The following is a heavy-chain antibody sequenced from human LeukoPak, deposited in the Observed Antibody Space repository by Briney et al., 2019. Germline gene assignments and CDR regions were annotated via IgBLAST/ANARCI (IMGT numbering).Heavy chain of an antibody. V-gene: IGHV4-39*07. D-gene: IGHD5-12*01. Sequence: PSETLSLTCTVSGGSISSSTYYWGWIRQPPGKGLEWIGSIYYSGSTYYNPSLKSRVTISVDTSKNQFSLKVSSVTAADTAVYYCARDSQSGLRPYFDYWGQGTLVTVSS. CDR2: IYYSGST. J-gene: IGHJ4*02. CDR3: ARDSQSGLRPYFDY. CDR1: GGSISSSTYY.